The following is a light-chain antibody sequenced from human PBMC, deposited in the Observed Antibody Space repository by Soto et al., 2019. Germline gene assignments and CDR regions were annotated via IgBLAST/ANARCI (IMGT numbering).Light chain of an antibody. Sequence: DIVMTQSPDSLAVSLGERATINCKSSQSVLYSSDNSNFFAWYHQRPGQPPKLLIYWASTRESGVPDRFSGSGSGTDFTLTISSLQAEDVAVYYCQQYFTTPYTFGQGTKLEIK. CDR3: QQYFTTPYT. V-gene: IGKV4-1*01. CDR2: WAS. J-gene: IGKJ2*01. CDR1: QSVLYSSDNSNF.